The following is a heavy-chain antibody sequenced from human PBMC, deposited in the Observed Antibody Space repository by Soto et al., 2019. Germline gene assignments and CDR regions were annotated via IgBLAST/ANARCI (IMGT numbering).Heavy chain of an antibody. CDR3: ARQSKGYCSDTSGYSWLEP. D-gene: IGHD2-15*01. CDR2: INPGSGAT. Sequence: ASVKVSCKASGYKFTAYYMHWVRQAPGQGLEWMGWINPGSGATSYAQTFQGRVTMTRDTSLNTVYMEVTSLRPDDTAVYYCARQSKGYCSDTSGYSWLEPWGQGTLVTV. J-gene: IGHJ5*02. V-gene: IGHV1-2*02. CDR1: GYKFTAYY.